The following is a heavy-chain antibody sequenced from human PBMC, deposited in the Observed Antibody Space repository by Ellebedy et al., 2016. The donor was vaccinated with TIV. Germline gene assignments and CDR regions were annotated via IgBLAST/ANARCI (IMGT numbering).Heavy chain of an antibody. CDR2: INQEGSEK. CDR1: GFTFSSYW. CDR3: ATDGSYGDYRSPAHAFEF. Sequence: GGSLRLSCAAPGFTFSSYWMSWVRQTPGKGLEWVANINQEGSEKYYVDSVRGRFTISRDNAKNSLYLQMNSLGADDSAVYYCATDGSYGDYRSPAHAFEFWGQGTMVTVSS. J-gene: IGHJ3*01. D-gene: IGHD4-17*01. V-gene: IGHV3-7*01.